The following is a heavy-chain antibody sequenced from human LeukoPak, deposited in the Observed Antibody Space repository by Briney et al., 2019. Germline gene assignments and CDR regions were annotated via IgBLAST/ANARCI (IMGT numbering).Heavy chain of an antibody. J-gene: IGHJ4*02. V-gene: IGHV3-21*01. CDR3: ARAGITMVRGVITH. D-gene: IGHD3-10*01. Sequence: GGSLRLSCAASGFTFSSYSMNWVRQAPGKGLEWVSSISSSSSYIYYADSVKGRFTISKDNAKNSLYLQMNSLRAEDTAVYYCARAGITMVRGVITHWGQGTLVTVSS. CDR2: ISSSSSYI. CDR1: GFTFSSYS.